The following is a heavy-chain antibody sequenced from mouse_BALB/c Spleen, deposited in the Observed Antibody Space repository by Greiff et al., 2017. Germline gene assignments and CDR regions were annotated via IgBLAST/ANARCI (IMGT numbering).Heavy chain of an antibody. CDR1: GFNIKDTY. Sequence: EVKLQESGAELVKPGASVKLSCTASGFNIKDTYMHWVKQRPEQGLEWIGRIDPANGNTKYDPKFQGKATITADTSSNTAYLQLSSLTSEDTAVYYCAPGTGLDYWGQGTTLTVSS. V-gene: IGHV14-3*02. D-gene: IGHD4-1*01. CDR2: IDPANGNT. CDR3: APGTGLDY. J-gene: IGHJ2*01.